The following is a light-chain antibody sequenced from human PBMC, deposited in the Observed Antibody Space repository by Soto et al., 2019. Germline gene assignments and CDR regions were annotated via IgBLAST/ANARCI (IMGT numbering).Light chain of an antibody. V-gene: IGKV3-15*01. CDR1: QSVSSS. J-gene: IGKJ4*01. Sequence: IVVTQSPATLSVSPGETVTLSCRVSQSVSSSLAWYQQKPGQAPRLLISGAYTRATGIPARFSGSGSVTEFTLTISGLQSEDFAVYYCQQYDNWPQLTFGGGTRVEIE. CDR3: QQYDNWPQLT. CDR2: GAY.